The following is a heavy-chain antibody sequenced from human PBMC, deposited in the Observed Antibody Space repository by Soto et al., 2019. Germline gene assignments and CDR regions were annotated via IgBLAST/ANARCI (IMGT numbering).Heavy chain of an antibody. V-gene: IGHV3-66*01. D-gene: IGHD2-15*01. CDR3: ARESRYCRGGSCSITGDAYDI. J-gene: IGHJ3*02. CDR2: ISNRGDT. Sequence: EVQLVESGGGLVQPGGSLRLSCTASGFIVSDTYVNWVRQAPGKGLEWVSVISNRGDTHYAGSVRGRFSLSRDISDNTLHLQMNELGVEDTAVYYCARESRYCRGGSCSITGDAYDIWGQGTMVTVSS. CDR1: GFIVSDTY.